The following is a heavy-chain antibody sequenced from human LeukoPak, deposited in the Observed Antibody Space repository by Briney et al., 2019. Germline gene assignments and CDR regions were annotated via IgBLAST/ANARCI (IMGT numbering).Heavy chain of an antibody. CDR2: INSDGSST. V-gene: IGHV3-74*01. CDR1: GLTFSSYW. J-gene: IGHJ3*02. CDR3: AKSGGSGSYLKNAFDI. D-gene: IGHD3-10*01. Sequence: PGGFLRLSCAASGLTFSSYWMHWVRQAPGKGLVWVSRINSDGSSTSYADSVKGRFTISRDNAKNSLYLQMNSLRAEDTALYYCAKSGGSGSYLKNAFDIWGQGTMVTVSS.